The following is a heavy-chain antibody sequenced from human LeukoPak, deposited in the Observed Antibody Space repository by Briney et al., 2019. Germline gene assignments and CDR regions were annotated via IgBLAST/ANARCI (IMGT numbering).Heavy chain of an antibody. CDR2: FSGSGGST. D-gene: IGHD5-24*01. V-gene: IGHV3-23*01. J-gene: IGHJ4*02. CDR3: AKDGGEMATNDYFDY. CDR1: GFIFSSCA. Sequence: GGPRRLSCGACGFIFSSCAMSGLRRARGRGREWVSAFSGSGGSTDYADSAKGRFTISRDNSKNTLYLQMNSLRAEDTAVYYCAKDGGEMATNDYFDYWGQGTLVTVSS.